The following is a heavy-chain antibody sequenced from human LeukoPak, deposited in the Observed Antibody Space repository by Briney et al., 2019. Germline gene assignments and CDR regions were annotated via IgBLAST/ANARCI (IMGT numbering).Heavy chain of an antibody. Sequence: PSETLSLTCAVYGGSFSGYYWSWIRQPPGKGLEWIGEINHSGSTNYNPSLKSRATISVDTSKNQFSLKLSSVTAADTAVYYCARTTYYYDSSGWYYFDYWGQGTLVTVSS. CDR3: ARTTYYYDSSGWYYFDY. J-gene: IGHJ4*02. D-gene: IGHD3-22*01. CDR2: INHSGST. V-gene: IGHV4-34*01. CDR1: GGSFSGYY.